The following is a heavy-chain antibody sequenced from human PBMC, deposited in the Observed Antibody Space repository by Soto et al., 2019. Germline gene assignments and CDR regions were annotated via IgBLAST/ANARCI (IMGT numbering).Heavy chain of an antibody. D-gene: IGHD6-6*01. J-gene: IGHJ4*02. CDR1: GFPFSDYY. Sequence: GGSLRLSCAASGFPFSDYYMSWIRQAPGKGLEWVSHITNSGSTKYYADSVKGRFTISRDNAKNSLFLQMNSLRAEDTAVYYCARTLAARFDYWGQGTPVTVS. V-gene: IGHV3-11*01. CDR3: ARTLAARFDY. CDR2: ITNSGSTK.